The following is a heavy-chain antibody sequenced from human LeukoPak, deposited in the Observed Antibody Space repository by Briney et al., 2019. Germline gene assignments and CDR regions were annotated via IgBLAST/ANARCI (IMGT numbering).Heavy chain of an antibody. CDR1: GYTFTSYG. CDR2: ISAYNGNT. V-gene: IGHV1-18*01. J-gene: IGHJ3*01. D-gene: IGHD2-15*01. CDR3: ARGSSRGPRDAFDF. Sequence: ASVKVSCKASGYTFTSYGISWVRQAPGQGLEWMGWISAYNGNTNYAQKFQGRVTMTRDMSTSTVYMELSSLISEDTAVYYCARGSSRGPRDAFDFWGQGTMVTLSS.